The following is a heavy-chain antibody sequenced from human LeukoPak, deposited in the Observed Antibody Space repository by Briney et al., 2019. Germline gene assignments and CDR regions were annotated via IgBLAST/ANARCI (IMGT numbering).Heavy chain of an antibody. J-gene: IGHJ4*02. D-gene: IGHD1-26*01. CDR3: AKDASYSGTYTANFDY. V-gene: IGHV3-23*01. Sequence: GGSLRLSCAASGFTFSSYAMTWVRQAPGKGLEWVSSITGGGYSTYYADSVKGRFTISRDNSGNTLFLHMDSLRAEDTAVYYCAKDASYSGTYTANFDYWGQGTLVTVSS. CDR2: ITGGGYST. CDR1: GFTFSSYA.